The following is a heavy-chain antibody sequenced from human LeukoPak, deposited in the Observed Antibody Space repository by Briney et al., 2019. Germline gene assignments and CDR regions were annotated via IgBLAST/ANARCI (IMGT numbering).Heavy chain of an antibody. D-gene: IGHD6-13*01. CDR2: ISRSSSYI. V-gene: IGHV3-21*01. CDR1: GFTFSSYS. J-gene: IGHJ4*02. CDR3: ARREGGIAAASDY. Sequence: GGSLRLSCAVSGFTFSSYSMNWVRQAPGKGLEWVSSISRSSSYIYYADPVKGRFTISRDNAKNSLYLQMNRLRAEDTAVYYCARREGGIAAASDYWGQGTLVTVSS.